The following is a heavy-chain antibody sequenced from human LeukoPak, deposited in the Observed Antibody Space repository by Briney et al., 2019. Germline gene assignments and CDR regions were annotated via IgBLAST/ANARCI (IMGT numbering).Heavy chain of an antibody. CDR2: IYYTGST. CDR3: ARLGGGSGSYWFDP. J-gene: IGHJ5*02. CDR1: GGSISSYY. V-gene: IGHV4-59*08. D-gene: IGHD3-10*01. Sequence: PSETLSLTCTVSGGSISSYYWSWIRQPPGKGLEWIGYIYYTGSTNCNPSLKSRVTISVDTSKNQFSLKLSSVTAADTAVYYCARLGGGSGSYWFDPWGQGTLVIVSS.